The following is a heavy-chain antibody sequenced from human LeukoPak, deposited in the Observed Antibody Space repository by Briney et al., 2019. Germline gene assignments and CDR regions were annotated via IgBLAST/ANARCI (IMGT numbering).Heavy chain of an antibody. J-gene: IGHJ4*02. D-gene: IGHD5-18*01. CDR3: AKRGYSYSFDY. CDR1: GFTFSTYG. Sequence: SGGPLRLSCAASGFTFSTYGMHWVRQAPGKGLEWVAVISSDGSNKYYADSVKGRFTISRDNSKNTLYLQMNSLRAEDTAVYYCAKRGYSYSFDYWGQGTLVTVSS. CDR2: ISSDGSNK. V-gene: IGHV3-30*18.